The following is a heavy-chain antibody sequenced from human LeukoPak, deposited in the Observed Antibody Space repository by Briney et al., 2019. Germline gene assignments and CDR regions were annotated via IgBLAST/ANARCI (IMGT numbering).Heavy chain of an antibody. D-gene: IGHD3-10*01. Sequence: ASVKVSCKASGYTFTGYYMHWVRQAPGQGLKWMGWINPNSGGTNYAQKFQGRVTMTRDTSISTAYMELSRLRSDDTAVYYCARGHRDGVLWFGELSYYYYMDVWGKGTTVTISS. CDR2: INPNSGGT. CDR1: GYTFTGYY. J-gene: IGHJ6*03. CDR3: ARGHRDGVLWFGELSYYYYMDV. V-gene: IGHV1-2*02.